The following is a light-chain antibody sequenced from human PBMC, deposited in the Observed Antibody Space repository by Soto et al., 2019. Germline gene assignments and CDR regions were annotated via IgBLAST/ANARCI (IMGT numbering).Light chain of an antibody. CDR1: SSDIGGYNY. Sequence: QSALTQPPSASGSPGQSVTISCTGTSSDIGGYNYVSWYQQHPGKAPKLMIYEVSKRPSGVPDRFSGSKSGNTASLTVSGLQAEDEAEFYCSSYAGFNNFAVFGGGTKLTVL. V-gene: IGLV2-8*01. J-gene: IGLJ2*01. CDR3: SSYAGFNNFAV. CDR2: EVS.